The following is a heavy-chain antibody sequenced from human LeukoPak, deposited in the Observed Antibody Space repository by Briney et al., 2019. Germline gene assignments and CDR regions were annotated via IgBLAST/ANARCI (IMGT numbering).Heavy chain of an antibody. D-gene: IGHD5-24*01. CDR2: IYYSGST. J-gene: IGHJ5*02. Sequence: KPSETLSLTCSVSGGSISSYYWSWIRQPPGKGLEWIGYIYYSGSTNFNPSLKSRVTISVDTSKNQFSLKLNSVTAADTAVYYCASSNYAKWFDPWGQGTLVTVSS. CDR1: GGSISSYY. CDR3: ASSNYAKWFDP. V-gene: IGHV4-59*01.